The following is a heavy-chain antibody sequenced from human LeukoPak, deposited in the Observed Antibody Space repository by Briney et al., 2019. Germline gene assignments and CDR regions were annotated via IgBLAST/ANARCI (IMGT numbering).Heavy chain of an antibody. CDR2: ISHSGST. V-gene: IGHV4-34*01. Sequence: SETLSLTCAVYGGSFSGYYWSWIRQPPGKGLEWIGEISHSGSTNYNPSLKSRVTISVDTSKNQFSLRLSSVTAADTAVYYCARSGLYFDWLLDYWGQGTLVTVSS. J-gene: IGHJ4*02. CDR3: ARSGLYFDWLLDY. D-gene: IGHD3-9*01. CDR1: GGSFSGYY.